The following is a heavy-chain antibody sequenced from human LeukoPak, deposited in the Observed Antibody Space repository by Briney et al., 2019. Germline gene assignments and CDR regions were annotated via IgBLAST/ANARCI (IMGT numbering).Heavy chain of an antibody. CDR2: IAYDGSNK. Sequence: GGSLRLSCAASGFTFSNYWMSWVRQSPGKGLEWVAIIAYDGSNKYYADSVMGRFTISRDNSKKTLYLQMNNLRAEDTAVYYCAKEKGEDTAYPLWDYWGQGTLVTASS. CDR3: AKEKGEDTAYPLWDY. V-gene: IGHV3-30*18. CDR1: GFTFSNYW. J-gene: IGHJ4*02. D-gene: IGHD5-18*01.